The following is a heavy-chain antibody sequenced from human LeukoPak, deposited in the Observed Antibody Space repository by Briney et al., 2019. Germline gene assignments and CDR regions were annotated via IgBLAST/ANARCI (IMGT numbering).Heavy chain of an antibody. D-gene: IGHD1-26*01. CDR2: IYYSGST. CDR1: GGSISSYY. J-gene: IGHJ3*02. CDR3: ARDSGSYAGNDAFDI. Sequence: SETLSLTCTVSGGSISSYYWSWLRQPPGKGLEWIGYIYYSGSTNYNPSLKSRVTISVDTSKNQFSLKLSSVTAADTAVYYCARDSGSYAGNDAFDIWGQGTMVTVSS. V-gene: IGHV4-59*01.